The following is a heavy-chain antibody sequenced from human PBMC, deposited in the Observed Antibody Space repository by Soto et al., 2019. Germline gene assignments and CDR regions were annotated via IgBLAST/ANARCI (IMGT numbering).Heavy chain of an antibody. V-gene: IGHV4-39*01. CDR2: IYYSGST. CDR3: ARHYSSGSRNWFDP. D-gene: IGHD6-19*01. J-gene: IGHJ5*02. CDR1: GGSINSSSYF. Sequence: SETLSLTCSVSGGSINSSSYFWGWVRQPPGKGLEWIGSIYYSGSTYYNPSLRSRVTISVDTSKNQFSLKLSSVTAADTAVFYCARHYSSGSRNWFDPWGQGALVTVSS.